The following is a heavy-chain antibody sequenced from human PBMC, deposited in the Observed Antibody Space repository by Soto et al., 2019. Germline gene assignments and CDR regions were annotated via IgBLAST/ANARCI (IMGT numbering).Heavy chain of an antibody. CDR2: MYYSGST. CDR3: AGGYRQSGYSSSRVFDY. Sequence: QVQLRESGPGLVKPSQTLSLTCTVSGGSINSGGYYWNWIRQHPGKGLEWIGYMYYSGSTYYNPFLRDRVIISADTAENHFSLKLSSVTGADTAVYFCAGGYRQSGYSSSRVFDYWGPGTLGNVSS. V-gene: IGHV4-31*03. J-gene: IGHJ4*02. CDR1: GGSINSGGYY. D-gene: IGHD6-13*01.